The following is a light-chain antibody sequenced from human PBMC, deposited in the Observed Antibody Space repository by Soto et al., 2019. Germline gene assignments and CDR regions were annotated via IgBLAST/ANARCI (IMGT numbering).Light chain of an antibody. CDR1: SSNIENNY. J-gene: IGLJ1*01. V-gene: IGLV1-51*02. Sequence: QSALKQPPSVSAAPGPKVTISCSGSSSNIENNYVSWYQQLPGTAPKLLIYEDNKRPSGIPDRFSGSKSGTSATLGITGLQTGDEADYYCGTWDSSLTAYVFGSGTKVTVL. CDR2: EDN. CDR3: GTWDSSLTAYV.